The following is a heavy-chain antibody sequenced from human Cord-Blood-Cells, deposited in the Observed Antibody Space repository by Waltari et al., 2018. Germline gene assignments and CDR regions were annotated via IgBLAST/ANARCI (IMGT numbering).Heavy chain of an antibody. CDR3: ARVPYGDYEGDGDY. Sequence: QVQLQESGPGLVKPSETLSLTCTVSGASISSYSWSWIRQPPGKGLEWIGYIYYSGSTNYNPSLKSRVTISVDTSKNQFSLKLSSVTAADTAVYYCARVPYGDYEGDGDYWGQGTLVTVSS. D-gene: IGHD4-17*01. CDR2: IYYSGST. CDR1: GASISSYS. V-gene: IGHV4-59*01. J-gene: IGHJ4*02.